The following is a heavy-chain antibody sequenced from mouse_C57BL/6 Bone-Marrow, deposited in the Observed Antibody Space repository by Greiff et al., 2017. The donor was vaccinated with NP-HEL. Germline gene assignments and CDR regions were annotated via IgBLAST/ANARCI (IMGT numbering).Heavy chain of an antibody. J-gene: IGHJ2*01. D-gene: IGHD2-5*01. CDR3: ARRYSNYVGVDY. CDR1: GYTFTSYW. Sequence: QVQLQQPGAELVKPGASVKLSCKASGYTFTSYWMPWVNQRPGQGLEWIGEIDPSDSYTNYNHKFKGKATLTVDTSSSTAYMQLSSLTSEDSAVDYCARRYSNYVGVDYWGQGTTLTVSS. CDR2: IDPSDSYT. V-gene: IGHV1-50*01.